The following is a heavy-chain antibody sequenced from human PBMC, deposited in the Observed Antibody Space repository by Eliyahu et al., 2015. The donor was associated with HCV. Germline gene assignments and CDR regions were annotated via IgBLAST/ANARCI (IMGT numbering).Heavy chain of an antibody. CDR3: ARVVGDYQLDV. Sequence: EVQLVESGGGLVKPGGSLRXSGAXXXXTFSSXSMNWVRQAPGKGLEWVSSISSSSSYIYYADSVKGRFTISRDNAKNSLYLQMNSLRAEDTAVYYCARVVGDYQLDVWGQGTTVTVSS. CDR2: ISSSSSYI. V-gene: IGHV3-21*01. CDR1: XXTFSSXS. J-gene: IGHJ6*02. D-gene: IGHD4-17*01.